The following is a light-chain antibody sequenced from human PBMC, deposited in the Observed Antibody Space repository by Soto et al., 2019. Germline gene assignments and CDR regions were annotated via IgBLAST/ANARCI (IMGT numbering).Light chain of an antibody. V-gene: IGKV3-20*01. Sequence: EIVLTQSPGTLSLSPGERATLSCRASQSVSSSYLAWYQQRPGQAPRLLIYGASNRATSIPDRFSGSASGTDFTLTISRVEPEDCAVYYCQQYYSSPRTFGQGTKVEIK. CDR3: QQYYSSPRT. CDR2: GAS. J-gene: IGKJ1*01. CDR1: QSVSSSY.